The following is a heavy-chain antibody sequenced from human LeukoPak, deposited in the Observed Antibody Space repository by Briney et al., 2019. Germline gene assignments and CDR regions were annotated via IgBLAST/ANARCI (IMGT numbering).Heavy chain of an antibody. CDR3: SRGYCSTTSCLNWFDP. J-gene: IGHJ5*02. CDR1: GGSISSTSYY. Sequence: PSETLSLTCNVSGGSISSTSYYWGWIRQPPGKGLEWLGNIYYTGTTYYNPSLKSRVTIAVDTSKNQSSLKLSSVTAADTAVYYCSRGYCSTTSCLNWFDPWGQGTLVTVS. CDR2: IYYTGTT. D-gene: IGHD2-2*01. V-gene: IGHV4-39*07.